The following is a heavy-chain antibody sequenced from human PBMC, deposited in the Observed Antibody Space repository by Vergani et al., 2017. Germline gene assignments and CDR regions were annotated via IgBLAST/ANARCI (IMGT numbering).Heavy chain of an antibody. V-gene: IGHV2-26*01. CDR3: ARSDYGDYVGYYFDY. CDR1: GFSLSNARMG. Sequence: QVTLKESGPVLVKPTETLTLTCTVSGFSLSNARMGVSWIRQPPGKALEWLAHIFSNDEKSYSTSLKSRLTISKDTSKSQVALTMTNMDPVDTATYYCARSDYGDYVGYYFDYWGQGTLVTVSS. D-gene: IGHD4-17*01. J-gene: IGHJ4*02. CDR2: IFSNDEK.